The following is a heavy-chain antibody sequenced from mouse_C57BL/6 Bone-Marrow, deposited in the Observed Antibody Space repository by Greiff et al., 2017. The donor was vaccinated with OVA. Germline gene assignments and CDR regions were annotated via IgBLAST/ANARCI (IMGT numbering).Heavy chain of an antibody. CDR1: GYTFTSYW. Sequence: VQLQQPGTELVKPGASVKLSCKASGYTFTSYWMHWVKQRPGQGLEWIGNINPSNGGTNYNEKFKSKATLTVDKSSSTAYMQLSSLTSEDSAVYYCARGEIFYDYPLAYWGQGTLVTVSA. J-gene: IGHJ3*01. CDR3: ARGEIFYDYPLAY. CDR2: INPSNGGT. V-gene: IGHV1-53*01. D-gene: IGHD2-4*01.